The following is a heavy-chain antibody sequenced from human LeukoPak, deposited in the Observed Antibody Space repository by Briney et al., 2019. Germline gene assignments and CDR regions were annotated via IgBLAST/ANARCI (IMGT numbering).Heavy chain of an antibody. CDR2: IYYSGST. CDR3: ARAGDSSGYYYADFDY. J-gene: IGHJ4*02. Sequence: PSETLSLTCTVSGGSISSYYWSWIRQPPGKGLEWIGYIYYSGSTNYNPSLKSRVTISVDTSKNQFSLKLSSVTAADTAMCYCARAGDSSGYYYADFDYWGQGTLVTVSS. CDR1: GGSISSYY. V-gene: IGHV4-59*01. D-gene: IGHD3-22*01.